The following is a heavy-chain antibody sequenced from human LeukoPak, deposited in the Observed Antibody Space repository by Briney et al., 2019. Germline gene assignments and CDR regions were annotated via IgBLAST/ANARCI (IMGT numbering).Heavy chain of an antibody. CDR1: GGTFSSYT. CDR3: ASTLSELPGQDY. CDR2: IIPILGIA. D-gene: IGHD1-26*01. J-gene: IGHJ4*02. V-gene: IGHV1-69*02. Sequence: SVKVSCKASGGTFSSYTISWVRQAPGRGLEWMGRIIPILGIANYAQKFQGRVTITADKSTSTAYMELSSLRSEDTAVYYCASTLSELPGQDYRGQGTLVTVSS.